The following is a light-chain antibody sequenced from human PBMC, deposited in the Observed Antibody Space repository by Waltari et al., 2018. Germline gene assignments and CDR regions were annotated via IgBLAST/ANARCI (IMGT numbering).Light chain of an antibody. CDR2: EVT. CDR3: SAYTSSSNRDG. CDR1: SSAFVCYNY. J-gene: IGLJ1*01. V-gene: IGLV2-14*01. Sequence: QSALTQPASLSGSPGQSITISCTGTSSAFVCYNYVSWYQQSPCTAPKLMIYEVTNRPSGVSNRFSGSKSGNTADLNSYGLQTEDEADYECSAYTSSSNRDGLGTGTKVTVL.